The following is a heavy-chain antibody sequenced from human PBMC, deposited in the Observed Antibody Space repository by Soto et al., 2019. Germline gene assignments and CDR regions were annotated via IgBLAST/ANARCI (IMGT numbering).Heavy chain of an antibody. D-gene: IGHD2-21*02. J-gene: IGHJ4*02. CDR2: INSDGSST. Sequence: EVQLVESGGGLVQPGGSLRLSCAASGFTFSSYWMHWVRQAPGKGLVWVSRINSDGSSTSYADSVKGRFTISRDNAKNTLYLQMNSLRAEDTAVYYCASALTAYCGGDCPNYWGQGTLVTVSS. V-gene: IGHV3-74*01. CDR3: ASALTAYCGGDCPNY. CDR1: GFTFSSYW.